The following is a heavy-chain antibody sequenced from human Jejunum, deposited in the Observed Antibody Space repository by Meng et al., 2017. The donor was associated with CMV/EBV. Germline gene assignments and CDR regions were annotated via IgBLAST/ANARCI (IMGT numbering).Heavy chain of an antibody. J-gene: IGHJ4*02. CDR2: ISYDGSNQ. D-gene: IGHD6-19*01. V-gene: IGHV3-30-3*01. CDR3: ARGDSSTSWLVFDY. CDR1: GFTFSSYA. Sequence: GFTFSSYAMHWVRQAPGKGLEWVAIISYDGSNQYYADPVKGRFTISRDDSRNTLYLQMNSLRVEDTAVFYCARGDSSTSWLVFDYWGLGTLVTVSS.